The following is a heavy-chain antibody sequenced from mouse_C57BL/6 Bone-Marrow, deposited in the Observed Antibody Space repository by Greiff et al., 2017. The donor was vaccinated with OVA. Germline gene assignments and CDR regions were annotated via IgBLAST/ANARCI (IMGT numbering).Heavy chain of an antibody. J-gene: IGHJ4*01. CDR1: GYTFTSYW. CDR3: ARYFYYYGSSYAMDY. Sequence: QVQLKQPGAELVMPGASVKLSCKASGYTFTSYWMPWVKQRPGQGLEWIGEIDPSDSYTNYNQKFKGKSTLTVDKSSSTAYMQLSSLTSEDSAVYYCARYFYYYGSSYAMDYWGQGTSVTVSS. D-gene: IGHD1-1*01. CDR2: IDPSDSYT. V-gene: IGHV1-69*01.